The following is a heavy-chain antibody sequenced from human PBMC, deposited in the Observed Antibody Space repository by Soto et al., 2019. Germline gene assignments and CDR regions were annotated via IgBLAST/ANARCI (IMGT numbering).Heavy chain of an antibody. D-gene: IGHD1-26*01. Sequence: QVQLVQSGAEVKKPGSSVKVSCKASGGTFSSYAISWVRQAPGQGLEWMGGIIPIFGTANYAQKFQGRVTITADESTSTAYMELSSLRSEDTAVYYCASARPPTKYSGSYWARGWGQGTLVTVSS. CDR3: ASARPPTKYSGSYWARG. CDR1: GGTFSSYA. CDR2: IIPIFGTA. V-gene: IGHV1-69*01. J-gene: IGHJ4*02.